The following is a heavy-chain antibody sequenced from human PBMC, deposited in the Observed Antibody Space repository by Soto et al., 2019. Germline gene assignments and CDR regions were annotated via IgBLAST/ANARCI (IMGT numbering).Heavy chain of an antibody. Sequence: SGPTLVNPTQTLTLTCTFSGFSLSTTGMRVSWIRQPPGKALEWLARIDWDDDKFYSTSLKTRLTISRDTSRNLVVLTMTNVDPGDTATYYCAVDHYYDSSGYDAFDIWGQGTLVTVS. CDR3: AVDHYYDSSGYDAFDI. CDR1: GFSLSTTGMR. V-gene: IGHV2-70*04. CDR2: IDWDDDK. J-gene: IGHJ3*02. D-gene: IGHD3-22*01.